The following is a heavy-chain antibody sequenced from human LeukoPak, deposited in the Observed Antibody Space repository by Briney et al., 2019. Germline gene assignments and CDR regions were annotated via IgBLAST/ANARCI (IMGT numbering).Heavy chain of an antibody. Sequence: ASVKVSCKASGYTFTSYGISWVRQAPGQGLEWMGWISAYNGNTNYAQKLRGRVTMTTDTSTSTAYMELRSLRSDDTAVYYCARDNYYDSSGYYDDYWGQGTLVTVSS. D-gene: IGHD3-22*01. CDR3: ARDNYYDSSGYYDDY. J-gene: IGHJ4*02. V-gene: IGHV1-18*01. CDR2: ISAYNGNT. CDR1: GYTFTSYG.